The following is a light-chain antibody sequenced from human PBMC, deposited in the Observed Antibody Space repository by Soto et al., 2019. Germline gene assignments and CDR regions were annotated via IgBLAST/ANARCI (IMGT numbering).Light chain of an antibody. CDR3: QQYDSSPLT. CDR2: GAS. Sequence: EIVLTQSPDTLSLSPGERATLSCRASQSVSSSYLAWYQQKPGQAPRLLIYGASSRATGIPDRFSGSGSGTDFTLTISRLEPEDFAVYYCQQYDSSPLTFGQGTKVEMK. CDR1: QSVSSSY. J-gene: IGKJ1*01. V-gene: IGKV3-20*01.